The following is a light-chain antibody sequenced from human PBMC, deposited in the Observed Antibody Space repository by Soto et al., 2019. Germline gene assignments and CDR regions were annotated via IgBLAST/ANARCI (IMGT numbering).Light chain of an antibody. CDR3: QQYMSSVT. CDR1: QSVDTTF. J-gene: IGKJ1*01. V-gene: IGKV3-20*01. CDR2: GAS. Sequence: EIVLTQSPGSLSLSPGQRATLSCRASQSVDTTFFAWYQKKPGQAPRLLIYGASKRATGIPDWFSGSGSGKDFTLIISRLEPEDFAVYYCQQYMSSVTFGQGTKVEIK.